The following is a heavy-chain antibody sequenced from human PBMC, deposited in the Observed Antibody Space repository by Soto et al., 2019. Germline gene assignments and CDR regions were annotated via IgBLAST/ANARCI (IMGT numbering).Heavy chain of an antibody. CDR2: IYYSGST. J-gene: IGHJ4*02. V-gene: IGHV4-59*08. D-gene: IGHD4-17*01. CDR1: GGSINSYY. CDR3: ARRYGTLFDY. Sequence: SETLSLTCTVSGGSINSYYLCWIRQPTGKGLEWIGYIYYSGSTNSNPSLKSRVTISVDTSKNQYSLKLSSVTAADTAVYYCARRYGTLFDYWGQGTLVTVSS.